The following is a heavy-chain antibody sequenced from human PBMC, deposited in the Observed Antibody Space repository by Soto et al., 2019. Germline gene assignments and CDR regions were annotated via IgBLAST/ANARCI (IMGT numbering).Heavy chain of an antibody. Sequence: QVQLVESGGGVVQPGRSLRLSCAASGFTFSSYGMHWVRQAPGKGLEWVAFIWHDGGNKFYAESVKGRFTISRDNSKNTLNMQMTSLIAEETAMYYCARDWEVNTSFGKDYWGQGTLVTVAS. CDR3: ARDWEVNTSFGKDY. CDR1: GFTFSSYG. D-gene: IGHD1-26*01. V-gene: IGHV3-33*01. CDR2: IWHDGGNK. J-gene: IGHJ4*02.